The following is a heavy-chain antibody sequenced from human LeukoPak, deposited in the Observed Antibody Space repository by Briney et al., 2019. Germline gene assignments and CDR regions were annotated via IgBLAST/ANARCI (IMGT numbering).Heavy chain of an antibody. V-gene: IGHV1-2*02. CDR1: GYTFTGYY. CDR2: INPNSGGT. Sequence: ASVKDSCKASGYTFTGYYMHWVRQAPGQGLEWMGWINPNSGGTNYAQKFQGRVTMTRDTSISTAYMELSRLRSDDTAVYYCARSYVYSQQLVYNWFDPWGQGTLVTVSS. D-gene: IGHD6-13*01. J-gene: IGHJ5*02. CDR3: ARSYVYSQQLVYNWFDP.